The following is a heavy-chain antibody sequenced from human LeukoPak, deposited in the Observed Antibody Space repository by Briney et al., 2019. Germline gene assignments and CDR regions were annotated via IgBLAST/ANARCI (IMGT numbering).Heavy chain of an antibody. CDR1: GGTFSSYA. V-gene: IGHV1-69*05. CDR2: IIPIFGTA. Sequence: GASVKVSCKASGGTFSSYAISWVRQAPGQGLEWMGGIIPIFGTANYAQKFQGRVTITTDESTSTAYMEPSSLRSEDTAVYYCAVVVTPGGWGQGTLVTVSS. J-gene: IGHJ4*02. CDR3: AVVVTPGG. D-gene: IGHD4-23*01.